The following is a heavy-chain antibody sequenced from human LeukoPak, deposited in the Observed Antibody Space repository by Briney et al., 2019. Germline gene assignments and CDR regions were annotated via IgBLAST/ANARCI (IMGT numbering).Heavy chain of an antibody. D-gene: IGHD4-17*01. CDR2: IYTSGST. Sequence: PSETLSLTCTVSGGSISSGSYYWSWIRQPAGKGLEWIGRIYTSGSTNYNPSLKSRVTMSVDTSKNQFSLKLSSVTAADTAVYYCARSAHYYGDPTRPLPDYYYYYMDVWGKGTTVTISS. CDR3: ARSAHYYGDPTRPLPDYYYYYMDV. CDR1: GGSISSGSYY. V-gene: IGHV4-61*02. J-gene: IGHJ6*03.